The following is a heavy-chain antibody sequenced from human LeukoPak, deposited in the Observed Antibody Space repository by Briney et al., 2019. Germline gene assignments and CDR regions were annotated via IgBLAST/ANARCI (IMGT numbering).Heavy chain of an antibody. Sequence: GGSLRPSCAASGFTFITNDMTWVRHAPGKGLGWVSVLYSDGNTKYPDSVQGRFTISSDNSKNTLYLEMNSLSPDDTAVYYCARGVEPRAANTLAYWGQGTLVTVSS. CDR2: LYSDGNT. CDR3: ARGVEPRAANTLAY. V-gene: IGHV3-53*01. J-gene: IGHJ4*02. CDR1: GFTFITND. D-gene: IGHD1-14*01.